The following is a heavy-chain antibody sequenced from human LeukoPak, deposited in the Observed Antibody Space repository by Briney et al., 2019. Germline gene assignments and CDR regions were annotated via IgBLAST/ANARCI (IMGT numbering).Heavy chain of an antibody. CDR1: GGSISSGGYY. D-gene: IGHD6-6*01. J-gene: IGHJ4*02. Sequence: SETLSLTCTVSGGSISSGGYYWSWIRQPPGKGLEWIGYIYHSGSTYYNPSLKSRVTISVDRSKNQFSLKLSSVTAADTAVYYCARELAARGGYFDYWGQGTLVTVSS. V-gene: IGHV4-30-2*01. CDR2: IYHSGST. CDR3: ARELAARGGYFDY.